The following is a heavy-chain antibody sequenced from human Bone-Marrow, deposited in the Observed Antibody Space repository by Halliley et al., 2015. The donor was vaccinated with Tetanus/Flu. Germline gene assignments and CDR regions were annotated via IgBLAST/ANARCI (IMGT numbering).Heavy chain of an antibody. D-gene: IGHD3-16*01. CDR2: IWHEGSNK. CDR3: ARDGSGGGERNDY. Sequence: SLRLSCAASGFTFSSYGMHWVRQAPGKGLEWVAAIWHEGSNKNYVDSVKGRFTISRDNSKKILYLQMNSLTDEDTAVYYCARDGSGGGERNDYWGQGTLVTVSS. V-gene: IGHV3-33*01. CDR1: GFTFSSYG. J-gene: IGHJ4*02.